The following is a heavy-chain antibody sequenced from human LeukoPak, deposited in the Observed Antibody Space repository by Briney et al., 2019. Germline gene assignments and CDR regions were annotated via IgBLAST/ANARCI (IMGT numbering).Heavy chain of an antibody. CDR3: ARDPAGRGQSQHSFDY. D-gene: IGHD3-3*02. J-gene: IGHJ4*02. CDR1: GFTFSNYA. CDR2: ISGSGGST. Sequence: GGSLRLSCAVSGFTFSNYAMSWVRQAPGKGLEWVSAISGSGGSTYYADSVKGRFTISRDNSKNTLYLQMNSLRAEDTAVYYCARDPAGRGQSQHSFDYWGQGTLVTVSS. V-gene: IGHV3-23*01.